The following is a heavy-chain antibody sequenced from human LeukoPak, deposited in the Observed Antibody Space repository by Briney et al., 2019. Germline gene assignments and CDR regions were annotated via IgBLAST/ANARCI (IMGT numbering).Heavy chain of an antibody. CDR1: GGSISNYY. J-gene: IGHJ6*03. V-gene: IGHV4-59*01. CDR3: ARDGSGWSYYYYYMDV. CDR2: IYYSGST. Sequence: SETLSLTCTVSGGSISNYYWSWIRQPPGKGLEWIGYIYYSGSTNYNPSLRSRVTISVDTSKNQFSLKLSSVTAADTAVYYCARDGSGWSYYYYYMDVWGKGTTVTVSS. D-gene: IGHD6-19*01.